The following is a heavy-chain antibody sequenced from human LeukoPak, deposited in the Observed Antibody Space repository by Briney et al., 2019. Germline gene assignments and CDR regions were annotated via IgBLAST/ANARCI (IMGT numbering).Heavy chain of an antibody. CDR1: GRTFSSYA. J-gene: IGHJ3*02. D-gene: IGHD3-22*01. CDR2: IIPIFGTA. CDR3: ARGYSYYYDSSPRDAFDI. V-gene: IGHV1-69*01. Sequence: ASVKVSCKASGRTFSSYAISWVRQAPGQGLEWMGGIIPIFGTANYAQKFQGRVTITADESTSTAYMELSSLRSEDTAVYYCARGYSYYYDSSPRDAFDIWGQGTMVTVSS.